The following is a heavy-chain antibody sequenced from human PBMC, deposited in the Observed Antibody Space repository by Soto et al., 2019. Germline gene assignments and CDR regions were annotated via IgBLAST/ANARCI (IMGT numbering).Heavy chain of an antibody. CDR3: ARQRGAATTYDY. V-gene: IGHV1-8*01. Sequence: QVQLVQSGAEVKKPGASVKVSCKASGYTFTSYDINWVRQATGQGLEWMGWMNPNSGNTGYAQKFQGRVTLPRNTSISTAYMELSSLRSEDTAVYYCARQRGAATTYDYRGQGTLVTVSS. CDR1: GYTFTSYD. J-gene: IGHJ4*02. D-gene: IGHD5-12*01. CDR2: MNPNSGNT.